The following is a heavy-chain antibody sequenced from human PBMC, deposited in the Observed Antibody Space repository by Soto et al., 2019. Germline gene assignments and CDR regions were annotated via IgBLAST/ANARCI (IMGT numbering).Heavy chain of an antibody. Sequence: EVQLLESGGGLVQPGGSLRLSCVASGFTFSNYAMSWFRQIPGKGLEWVSTITGTGGRTQYADSVKGRFTISRDNSKHTVFLQMNSLRGEDTAVYYCGKDEDLVEAFWGQGTLVTVSS. D-gene: IGHD1-26*01. CDR1: GFTFSNYA. CDR3: GKDEDLVEAF. J-gene: IGHJ4*02. V-gene: IGHV3-23*01. CDR2: ITGTGGRT.